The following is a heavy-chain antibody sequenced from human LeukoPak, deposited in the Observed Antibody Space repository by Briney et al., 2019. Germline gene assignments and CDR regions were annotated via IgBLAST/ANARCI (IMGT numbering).Heavy chain of an antibody. J-gene: IGHJ4*02. CDR1: LYTFTDYC. CDR2: IKRNSCEK. CDR3: ARDRDYSNTERGFDY. V-gene: IGHV1-2*02. Sequence: AAVKVSCMIPLYTFTDYCIHWGPQAPGQGAEVVGWIKRNSCEKKFPQKFQGRVTMTGDTSISTAYMELRRVTSDDTAVNYCARDRDYSNTERGFDYWGQGTLVTVSP. D-gene: IGHD4-11*01.